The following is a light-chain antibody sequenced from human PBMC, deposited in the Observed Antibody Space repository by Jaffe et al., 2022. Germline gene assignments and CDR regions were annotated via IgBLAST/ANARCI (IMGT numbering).Light chain of an antibody. CDR3: AAWDDSLNGPV. CDR1: SSNIGINT. V-gene: IGLV1-44*01. Sequence: QSVLTQPPSASGTPGQRVTISCSGSSSNIGINTVNWYQQLPGTAPRLLIYSTNQRPSGVPDRFSGSKSGTSASLAISGLQSEDETDYYCAAWDDSLNGPVFGGGTKLTVL. CDR2: STN. J-gene: IGLJ3*02.